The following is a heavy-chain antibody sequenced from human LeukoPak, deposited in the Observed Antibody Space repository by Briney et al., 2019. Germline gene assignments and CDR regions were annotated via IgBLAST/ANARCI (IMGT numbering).Heavy chain of an antibody. V-gene: IGHV3-23*01. CDR1: GFTFSSYG. CDR2: ISGSGGST. D-gene: IGHD3-10*01. Sequence: PGGTLRLSCAASGFTFSSYGMSWVRQAPGKGLEWVSAISGSGGSTYYADSVKGRFTISRDNSKNTLYLQMNSLRAEDTAVYYCAKRPGTYWYLDLWGRGTLVTVSS. CDR3: AKRPGTYWYLDL. J-gene: IGHJ2*01.